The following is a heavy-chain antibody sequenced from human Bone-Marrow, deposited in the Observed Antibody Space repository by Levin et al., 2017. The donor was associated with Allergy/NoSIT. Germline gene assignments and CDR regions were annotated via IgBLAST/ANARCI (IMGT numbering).Heavy chain of an antibody. CDR1: GFTFSNYW. CDR3: ARLYATDSSCLHY. V-gene: IGHV3-7*01. Sequence: GGSLRLSCEASGFTFSNYWMTWVRQAPGKGLEWVANIKLDGSDQYYVDSVKGRFTISRDNAKDSLYLQMNNLRAEDTAVYYCARLYATDSSCLHYWGRGTLVAVS. J-gene: IGHJ4*02. D-gene: IGHD1-14*01. CDR2: IKLDGSDQ.